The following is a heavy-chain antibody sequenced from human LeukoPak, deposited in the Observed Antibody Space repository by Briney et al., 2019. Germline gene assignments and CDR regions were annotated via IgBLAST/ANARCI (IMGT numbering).Heavy chain of an antibody. CDR1: GFTFSSYW. Sequence: PGGSLRLSCAASGFTFSSYWMSWVRQAPGKGLEWVANIKQDGSEEYYVDSVKGRFTISRDNAKNSLYLQMSSLRAEDTAVYYCARESITVVTPGLWFDPWGQGTLVTVSS. CDR3: ARESITVVTPGLWFDP. V-gene: IGHV3-7*01. D-gene: IGHD4-23*01. J-gene: IGHJ5*02. CDR2: IKQDGSEE.